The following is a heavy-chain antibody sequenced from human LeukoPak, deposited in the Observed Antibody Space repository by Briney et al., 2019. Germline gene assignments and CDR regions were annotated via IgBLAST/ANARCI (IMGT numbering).Heavy chain of an antibody. CDR1: GGTFSSYA. CDR3: ARVGTDYGDYVV. J-gene: IGHJ4*02. Sequence: GASVKVSCKASGGTFSSYAISWVRQAPGQGLEWMGGIIPIFGTANYAQKFQGRVTITADKSTSTAYMELSSLRSEDTAVYYCARVGTDYGDYVVWGQGTLVTVSS. D-gene: IGHD4-17*01. V-gene: IGHV1-69*06. CDR2: IIPIFGTA.